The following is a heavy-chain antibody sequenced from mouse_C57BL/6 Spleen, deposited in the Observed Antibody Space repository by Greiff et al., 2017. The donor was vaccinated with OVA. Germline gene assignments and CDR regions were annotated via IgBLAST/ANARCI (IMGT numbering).Heavy chain of an antibody. V-gene: IGHV1-82*01. CDR1: GYAFSSSW. CDR3: ARVGKTNFDY. D-gene: IGHD2-13*01. J-gene: IGHJ2*01. CDR2: IYPGDGDT. Sequence: QVQLQQSGPELVKPGASVKISCKASGYAFSSSWMNWVKQRPGKGLEWIGRIYPGDGDTNYNGKFKGKATLTADKSSSTAYMQLSSLTSEDSAVYFCARVGKTNFDYWGQGTTLTVSS.